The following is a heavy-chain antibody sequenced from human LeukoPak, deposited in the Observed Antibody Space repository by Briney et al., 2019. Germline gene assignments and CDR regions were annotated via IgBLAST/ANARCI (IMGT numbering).Heavy chain of an antibody. Sequence: SETLSLTCAVYGGSFSGYYWSWIRQPPGKGLEWIGEINHSGSTNCNPSLKSRVTISVDTSKNQFSLKLSSVTAADTAVYYCARQRIAAAGPFDYWGQGTLVTVSS. CDR1: GGSFSGYY. D-gene: IGHD6-13*01. V-gene: IGHV4-34*01. CDR2: INHSGST. J-gene: IGHJ4*02. CDR3: ARQRIAAAGPFDY.